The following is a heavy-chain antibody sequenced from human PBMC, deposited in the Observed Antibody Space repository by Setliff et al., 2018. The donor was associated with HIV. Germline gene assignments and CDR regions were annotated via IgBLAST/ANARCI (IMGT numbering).Heavy chain of an antibody. D-gene: IGHD3-22*01. Sequence: PSETLSLTCAVSGYSISSGYYWSWIRQPPGKGLEWIGYIYYSGSTYYNPSLKSRVTISVDTSKNQFSLKLSSVTAADTAVYYCASLNYYDSSGYYPHWGQGTLVTVSS. J-gene: IGHJ4*02. CDR1: GYSISSGYY. CDR3: ASLNYYDSSGYYPH. V-gene: IGHV4-30-4*08. CDR2: IYYSGST.